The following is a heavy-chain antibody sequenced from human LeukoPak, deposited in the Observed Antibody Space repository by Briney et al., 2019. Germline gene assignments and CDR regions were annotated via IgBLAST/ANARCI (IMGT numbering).Heavy chain of an antibody. J-gene: IGHJ5*02. CDR3: AATYYDFCSGYYPNWFDP. V-gene: IGHV4-59*11. Sequence: PSETLSLTCTVSGGSISSHYWSWIRQPPGKGLEWIGYIYYSGSTNYNPSLKSRVTISVDTSKNQFSLKLSSVTAADTAVYYCAATYYDFCSGYYPNWFDPWGQGTLVTVSS. D-gene: IGHD3-3*01. CDR1: GGSISSHY. CDR2: IYYSGST.